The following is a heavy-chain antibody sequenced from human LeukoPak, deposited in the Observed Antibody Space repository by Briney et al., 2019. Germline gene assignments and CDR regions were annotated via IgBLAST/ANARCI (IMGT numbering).Heavy chain of an antibody. J-gene: IGHJ4*02. CDR1: GFTFSSYG. CDR2: IWYDGSNK. V-gene: IGHV3-33*01. CDR3: AGLGGEIGYCSGGSCYG. Sequence: GGSLRLSCAASGFTFSSYGMHWVRQAPGKGLEWVAVIWYDGSNKYYADSVKGRFTISRDNSKNTLYLQMNSLRAEDTAVYYCAGLGGEIGYCSGGSCYGWGQGTLVTVSS. D-gene: IGHD2-15*01.